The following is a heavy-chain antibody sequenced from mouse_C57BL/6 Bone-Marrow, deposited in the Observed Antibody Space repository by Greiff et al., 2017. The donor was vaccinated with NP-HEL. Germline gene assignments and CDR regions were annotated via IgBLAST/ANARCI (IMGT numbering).Heavy chain of an antibody. D-gene: IGHD1-1*01. CDR3: ARKITTVVATGYFDY. J-gene: IGHJ2*01. Sequence: VQLQQPGAELVKPGASVKLSCKASGYTFTSYWMHWVKQRPGQGLEWIGMIHPNSGSTNYNEKFKSKATLTVDKSSSTAYMKLSSMTSEDSAVYYCARKITTVVATGYFDYWGQGTTLTVSS. V-gene: IGHV1-64*01. CDR1: GYTFTSYW. CDR2: IHPNSGST.